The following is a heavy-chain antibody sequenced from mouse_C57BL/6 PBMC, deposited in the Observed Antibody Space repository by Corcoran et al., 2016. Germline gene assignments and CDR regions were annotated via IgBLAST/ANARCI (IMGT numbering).Heavy chain of an antibody. CDR2: INPYNGGT. CDR1: GYTFTDYY. J-gene: IGHJ4*01. V-gene: IGHV1-19*01. Sequence: EVQLQQSGPVLVKPGASVKMSCKASGYTFTDYYMNWVKQSHGKSLEWIGVINPYNGGTSYNQKFKGKATLTVDKSSSTAYMELNSLTSEDSAVYYCARRGVTVYAMDYWGQGTSVTVSS. D-gene: IGHD2-1*01. CDR3: ARRGVTVYAMDY.